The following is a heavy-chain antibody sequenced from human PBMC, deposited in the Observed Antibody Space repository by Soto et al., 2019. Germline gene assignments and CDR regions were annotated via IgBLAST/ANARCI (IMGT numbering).Heavy chain of an antibody. J-gene: IGHJ6*02. CDR3: ARERTDYGDYSYGMEV. Sequence: GASVKVSCKASGDTFTSYGISWVRQAPGQGLEWMGWISAYNGNTNYAQKLQGRVTITTDTSTSTAYMELRSVRSDDTAVYYLARERTDYGDYSYGMEVWGQGTTVTVSS. V-gene: IGHV1-18*04. CDR2: ISAYNGNT. CDR1: GDTFTSYG. D-gene: IGHD4-17*01.